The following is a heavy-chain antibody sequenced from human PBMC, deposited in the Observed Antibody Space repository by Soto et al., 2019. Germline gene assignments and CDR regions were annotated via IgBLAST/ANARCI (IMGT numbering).Heavy chain of an antibody. CDR2: ISYDGSNK. CDR3: AKDRLYVDTAMEYYYYYGMDV. J-gene: IGHJ6*02. Sequence: LRLSCAASGFTFSSYGMHWVRQAPGKGLEWVAVISYDGSNKYYADSVKGRFTISRDNSKNTLYLQMNSLRAEDTAVYYCAKDRLYVDTAMEYYYYYGMDVWGQGTTVTVSS. V-gene: IGHV3-30*18. CDR1: GFTFSSYG. D-gene: IGHD5-18*01.